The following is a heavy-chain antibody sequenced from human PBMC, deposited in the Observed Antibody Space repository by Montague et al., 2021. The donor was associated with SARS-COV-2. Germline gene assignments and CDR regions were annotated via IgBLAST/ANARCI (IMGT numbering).Heavy chain of an antibody. CDR1: GGTISSYY. CDR3: ARQRGAPTIAYYLDF. J-gene: IGHJ4*01. V-gene: IGHV4-59*13. CDR2: IYYSGTT. Sequence: SETLSLTCTVSGGTISSYYWSWVRQAPGKGLEWIGFIYYSGTTDYNPSLNSRVTLSVDTSKNQFFLKLSSVTAADTAFYYCARQRGAPTIAYYLDFWGHGTLVTVSS. D-gene: IGHD1-26*01.